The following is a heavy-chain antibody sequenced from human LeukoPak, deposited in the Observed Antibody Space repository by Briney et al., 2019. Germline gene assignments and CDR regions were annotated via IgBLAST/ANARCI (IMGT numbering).Heavy chain of an antibody. CDR1: GFVFSDYA. CDR3: SREVVVTTAGGPLWKRGHLY. J-gene: IGHJ4*02. Sequence: PGGSLRLSCTGSGFVFSDYAITWLRQAPDKGLEWVGFIRRKDYGGTIEYAPSVRGRFTISRDDSNSIAYLQMNSLRTEDTGVYYCSREVVVTTAGGPLWKRGHLYWGQGTLVTVSS. D-gene: IGHD3-16*02. V-gene: IGHV3-49*03. CDR2: IRRKDYGGTI.